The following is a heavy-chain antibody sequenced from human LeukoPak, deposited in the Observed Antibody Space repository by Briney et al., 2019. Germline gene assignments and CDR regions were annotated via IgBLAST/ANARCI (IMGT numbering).Heavy chain of an antibody. D-gene: IGHD3-22*01. V-gene: IGHV3-23*01. CDR3: TTDWGYYYDSSGYSPY. Sequence: GGSLRLSCAASGFTFSSYAMSWVRQAPGKGLEWVSAISGSGGSTYYADSVKGRFTISRDNSKNTLYLQMNSLKTEDTAVYYCTTDWGYYYDSSGYSPYWGQGTLVTVSS. CDR1: GFTFSSYA. CDR2: ISGSGGST. J-gene: IGHJ4*02.